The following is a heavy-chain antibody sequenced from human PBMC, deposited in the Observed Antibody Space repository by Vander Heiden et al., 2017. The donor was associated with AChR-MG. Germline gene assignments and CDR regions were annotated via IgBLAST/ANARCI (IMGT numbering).Heavy chain of an antibody. CDR1: GFALNNYD. CDR3: ARVCDGDCYDAFDI. J-gene: IGHJ3*02. CDR2: ISRSGSPI. V-gene: IGHV3-48*03. D-gene: IGHD2-21*02. Sequence: EVQLVESGGGLVQPGGSLRLSCAVSGFALNNYDMNWVRRAPGKGLEWVSYISRSGSPIYYADSVAGRFTISRDNAKNSLYLQMNSLGAEDTAVYYCARVCDGDCYDAFDIWGQGTMVTVSS.